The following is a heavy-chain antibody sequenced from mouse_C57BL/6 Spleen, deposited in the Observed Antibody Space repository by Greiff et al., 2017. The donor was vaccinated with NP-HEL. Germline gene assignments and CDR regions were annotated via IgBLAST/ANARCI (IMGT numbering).Heavy chain of an antibody. V-gene: IGHV5-9*01. CDR1: GFTFSSYT. CDR2: ISGGGGNT. Sequence: EVKLVESGGGLVKPGGSLKLSCAASGFTFSSYTMSWVRQTPEKRLEWVATISGGGGNTYYPDSVKGRFTISRDNAKNTLYLQRSSLRSEDTALYYCASLYYYGSSYYFDYWGQGTTLTVSS. J-gene: IGHJ2*01. CDR3: ASLYYYGSSYYFDY. D-gene: IGHD1-1*01.